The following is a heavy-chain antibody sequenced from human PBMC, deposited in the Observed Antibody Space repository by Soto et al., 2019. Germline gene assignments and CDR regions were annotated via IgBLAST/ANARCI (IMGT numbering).Heavy chain of an antibody. D-gene: IGHD6-6*01. V-gene: IGHV3-49*03. CDR2: IRSKAYGGTT. CDR1: GFTFGDYA. J-gene: IGHJ6*02. CDR3: TRVISIEASPYYYGMDV. Sequence: PGGSLRLSCTASGFTFGDYAMSWFRQAPGKGLEWVGFIRSKAYGGTTEYAASVKGRFTISRDDSKSIAYLQMNSLKTEDTAVYYCTRVISIEASPYYYGMDVWGQGTTVTFSS.